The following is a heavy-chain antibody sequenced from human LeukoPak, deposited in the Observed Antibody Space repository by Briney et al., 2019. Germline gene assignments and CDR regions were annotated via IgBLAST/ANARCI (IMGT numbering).Heavy chain of an antibody. D-gene: IGHD3-9*01. J-gene: IGHJ5*02. CDR3: ARDSRYYDILTGYYP. Sequence: SPSETLSLTCTVSGGSISSGSYYWSWIRQPAGKGLEWIGRIYTSGSTNYNPSLKSRVTISVDTSKNQFSLKLSSVTAADTAVYYCARDSRYYDILTGYYPWGQGTLVTVSS. V-gene: IGHV4-61*02. CDR2: IYTSGST. CDR1: GGSISSGSYY.